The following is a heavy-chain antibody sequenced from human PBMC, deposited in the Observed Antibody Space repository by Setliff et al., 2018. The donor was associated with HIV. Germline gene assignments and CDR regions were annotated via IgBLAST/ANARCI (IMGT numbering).Heavy chain of an antibody. V-gene: IGHV1-69*06. J-gene: IGHJ2*01. D-gene: IGHD1-1*01. Sequence: SVKVSCKASGGTFSSYAISWVRQAPGQGLEWMGRIIPIFGTANYAQKFQGRVTITADKSTSTAYMELSSLSSEDTAVYYCARNPQPTGTPRLLHKHTPPCPQLSGCPLADTSCSWNCLW. CDR3: ARNPQPTGTPRLLHKHTPPCPQLSGCPLADTSCSWNCL. CDR2: IIPIFGTA. CDR1: GGTFSSYA.